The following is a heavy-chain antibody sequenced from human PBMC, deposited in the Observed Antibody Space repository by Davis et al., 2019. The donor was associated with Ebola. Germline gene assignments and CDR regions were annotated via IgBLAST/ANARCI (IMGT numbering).Heavy chain of an antibody. CDR2: ITAYNGYT. J-gene: IGHJ6*02. D-gene: IGHD4-17*01. CDR1: PPTSASYG. Sequence: ASVKVSSPPPPPTSASYGINWVRQAPGQGLEWMGWITAYNGYTKYAQNFEGRVTMTTDTSTSTAYMELRSLRSDDTAVYYCARGLLDYGEYSGWGMDVWGQGTAVTVSS. V-gene: IGHV1-18*01. CDR3: ARGLLDYGEYSGWGMDV.